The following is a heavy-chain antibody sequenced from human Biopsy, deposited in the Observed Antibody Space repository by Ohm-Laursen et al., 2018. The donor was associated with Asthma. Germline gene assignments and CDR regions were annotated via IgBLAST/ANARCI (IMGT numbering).Heavy chain of an antibody. J-gene: IGHJ3*02. Sequence: SLRLSCAASGFVFSQCGMHWVRQGPGKGLEWVALASSDGHNKYYEGSVKGRFTISRDNSRNRLYLQINRLTVEDSAVYFCARQSGRDYGDSSGFDIWGQGTKVAVSS. CDR2: ASSDGHNK. D-gene: IGHD3-22*01. CDR3: ARQSGRDYGDSSGFDI. V-gene: IGHV3-30*03. CDR1: GFVFSQCG.